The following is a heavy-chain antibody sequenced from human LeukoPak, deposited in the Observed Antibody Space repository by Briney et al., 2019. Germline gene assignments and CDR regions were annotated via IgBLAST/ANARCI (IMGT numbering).Heavy chain of an antibody. D-gene: IGHD2-2*01. CDR2: ISSSGSTI. CDR1: GFTFSSYE. V-gene: IGHV3-48*03. J-gene: IGHJ4*02. Sequence: PGGSLRLSCAASGFTFSSYEMNWVRQAPRKGLEWVSYISSSGSTIYYADSVKSRFTISRDNAKNSLYLQMNSLRAEDTAVYYCARASGIVVVPAAVTFDYWGQGTLVTVSS. CDR3: ARASGIVVVPAAVTFDY.